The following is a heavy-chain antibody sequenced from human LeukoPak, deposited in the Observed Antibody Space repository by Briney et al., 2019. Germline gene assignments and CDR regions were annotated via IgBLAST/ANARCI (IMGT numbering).Heavy chain of an antibody. CDR1: GGSISSSSYY. J-gene: IGHJ5*02. D-gene: IGHD2-2*01. CDR2: IYYSGST. Sequence: SETLSLTCTVSGGSISSSSYYWGWIRQPPGKGLEWIGSIYYSGSTYYNPSLKSRVTISVDTSKNQFSLKLSSVTAADTAVYYCARQVPAAMENWFDPWSQGTLVTVSS. CDR3: ARQVPAAMENWFDP. V-gene: IGHV4-39*01.